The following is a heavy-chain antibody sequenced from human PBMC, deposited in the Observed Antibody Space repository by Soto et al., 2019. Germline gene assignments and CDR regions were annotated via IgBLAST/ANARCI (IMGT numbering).Heavy chain of an antibody. V-gene: IGHV5-51*01. D-gene: IGHD3-16*01. Sequence: PGETLKISCKGSGYSFTSYWIGWVRQMPGKGLEWMGIIYPGDSDTRYSPSFQGQVTISADKSISTAYLQWSSLKASDTAMYYCGRLVALGGGYYYCYVMDVWGQGTSVPVSS. CDR1: GYSFTSYW. CDR3: GRLVALGGGYYYCYVMDV. J-gene: IGHJ6*02. CDR2: IYPGDSDT.